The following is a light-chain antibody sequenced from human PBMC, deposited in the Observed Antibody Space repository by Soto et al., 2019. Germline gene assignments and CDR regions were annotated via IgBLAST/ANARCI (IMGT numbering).Light chain of an antibody. V-gene: IGLV2-14*01. CDR2: EVS. Sequence: QSALTQPASVSGSPGQSITISCTRTRRDVGGYNYVSWYQQHPGKAPKLMIYEVSNRPSGVSNRFSGSKSGNTASLTISGLQADDEADYYCSSYTSSSTLFGGGTQLTVL. CDR1: RRDVGGYNY. J-gene: IGLJ2*01. CDR3: SSYTSSSTL.